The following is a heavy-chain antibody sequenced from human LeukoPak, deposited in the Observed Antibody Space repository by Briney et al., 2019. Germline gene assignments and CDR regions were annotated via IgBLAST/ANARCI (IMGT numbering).Heavy chain of an antibody. V-gene: IGHV1-46*01. CDR1: GFTFTSYY. D-gene: IGHD3-10*01. J-gene: IGHJ4*02. CDR2: ISLSGGST. Sequence: ASVKVSYKASGFTFTSYYMNWVRLAPGQGLEWTGIISLSGGSTTYAQKFQGRVTITADESTVTACMELTSLRSEDTAVYYWAREAGRRFEDWVTRSLVGLGYFDYWGQGTLVTVSS. CDR3: AREAGRRFEDWVTRSLVGLGYFDY.